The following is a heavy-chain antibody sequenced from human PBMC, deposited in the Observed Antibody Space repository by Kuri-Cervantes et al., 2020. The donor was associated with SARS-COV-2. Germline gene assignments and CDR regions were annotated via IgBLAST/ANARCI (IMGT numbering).Heavy chain of an antibody. CDR3: AKDGCSSTSCYMGYYFDY. Sequence: GESLKISCAASGFTFSSYAMHWVRQAPGKGLEWVAVIWYDGSNKYYADSVKGRFTISRDNSKNTLYLQMNSLRAEDAAVYYCAKDGCSSTSCYMGYYFDYWGQGTLVTCAS. D-gene: IGHD2-2*02. J-gene: IGHJ4*02. CDR1: GFTFSSYA. V-gene: IGHV3-33*06. CDR2: IWYDGSNK.